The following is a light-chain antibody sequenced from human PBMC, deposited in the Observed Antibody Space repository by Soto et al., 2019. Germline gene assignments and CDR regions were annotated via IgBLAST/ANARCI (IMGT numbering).Light chain of an antibody. J-gene: IGKJ1*01. V-gene: IGKV1-5*03. CDR1: QSIGIR. CDR2: KAS. CDR3: QQYNSYPWT. Sequence: DIQMTQSPSTLSASVGDRVTITCRASQSIGIRLAWFQQKPGIAPKVLIYKASSLESGVPSRFSGSGSGTEFTLTISSLQPDDFTAYYCQQYNSYPWTFGQGTKVDIK.